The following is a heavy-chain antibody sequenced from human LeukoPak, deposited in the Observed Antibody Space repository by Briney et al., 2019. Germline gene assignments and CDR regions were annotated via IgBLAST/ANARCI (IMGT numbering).Heavy chain of an antibody. J-gene: IGHJ4*02. CDR2: IFHTGST. CDR3: ARLTKYSGTWYADY. V-gene: IGHV4-59*08. Sequence: SETLSLTCTVSGGSVSSYFWGWIRQPPGKGLEWMGYIFHTGSTNYNPSLKTRVTISVDTSENQFSLKLTSVTAADTAVYYCARLTKYSGTWYADYWGQGTLVTVSS. CDR1: GGSVSSYF. D-gene: IGHD1-26*01.